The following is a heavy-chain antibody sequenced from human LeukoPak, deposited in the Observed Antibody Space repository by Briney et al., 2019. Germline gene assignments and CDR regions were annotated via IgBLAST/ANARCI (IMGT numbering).Heavy chain of an antibody. V-gene: IGHV1-2*02. D-gene: IGHD5-12*01. CDR3: ARDLGYSGYDY. J-gene: IGHJ4*02. CDR2: VNPNSGGT. CDR1: GYTFTGYY. Sequence: ASVKVSCKASGYTFTGYYMHWVRQAPGQGLEWLGWVNPNSGGTNYAQKFQGRVTMTRDTSISTANMELSRLRSDDTAVYYCARDLGYSGYDYWSQGTLVTVSS.